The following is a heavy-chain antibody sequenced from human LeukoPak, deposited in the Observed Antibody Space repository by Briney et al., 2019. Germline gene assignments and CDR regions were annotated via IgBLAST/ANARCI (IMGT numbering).Heavy chain of an antibody. V-gene: IGHV4-39*01. CDR1: GGSISSSSYY. J-gene: IGHJ6*03. CDR3: ARHSSGWYEDYYYMDV. D-gene: IGHD6-19*01. CDR2: IYYSGST. Sequence: SETLSLTCTVSGGSISSSSYYWGWIRQPPGKGLEWIGSIYYSGSTYYNPSLKSRVTISVDTSKNQFSLKLSSVTAADTAVYYCARHSSGWYEDYYYMDVWGKGTTVTISS.